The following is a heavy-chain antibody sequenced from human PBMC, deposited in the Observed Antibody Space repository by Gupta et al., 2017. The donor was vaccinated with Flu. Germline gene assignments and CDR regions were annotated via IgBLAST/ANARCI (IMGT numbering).Heavy chain of an antibody. D-gene: IGHD1-26*01. CDR3: ARDPPGANAFDI. CDR2: IIPIFGTA. Sequence: VRQAPGQGLEWMGGIIPIFGTANYAQKFQGRVTITADKSTSTAYMELSSLRSEDTAVYYCARDPPGANAFDIWGQGTMVTVSS. V-gene: IGHV1-69*06. J-gene: IGHJ3*02.